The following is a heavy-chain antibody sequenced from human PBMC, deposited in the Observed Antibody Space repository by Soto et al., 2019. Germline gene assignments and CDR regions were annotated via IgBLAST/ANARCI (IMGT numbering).Heavy chain of an antibody. CDR2: IIPIFGTA. Sequence: QVQLVQSGAEVKKPGSSVKVSCKASGGTFSSYAISWVRQAPGQGLEWMGGIIPIFGTANSAQKFQGRVTITADKSTSTAYMELSSLRSEDTAVYYCASTNKGYCNSSNCPTSRYYLYYYGMDVWGQGTTVIVSS. CDR3: ASTNKGYCNSSNCPTSRYYLYYYGMDV. CDR1: GGTFSSYA. V-gene: IGHV1-69*06. D-gene: IGHD2-2*01. J-gene: IGHJ6*02.